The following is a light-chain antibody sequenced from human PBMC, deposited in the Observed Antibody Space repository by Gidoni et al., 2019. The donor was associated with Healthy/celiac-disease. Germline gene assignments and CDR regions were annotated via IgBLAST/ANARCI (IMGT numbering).Light chain of an antibody. CDR3: QQSYSTPLT. CDR1: QSISSY. V-gene: IGKV1-39*01. CDR2: AAS. J-gene: IGKJ4*01. Sequence: DIQMTQYPSSLSASVGDRVTITCRASQSISSYLNWYQQKPGKAPKLLRYAASSLQSGVPSRFSGSGAGTDFTLTISRLQPEDFATYYCQQSYSTPLTFGGGTKVEIK.